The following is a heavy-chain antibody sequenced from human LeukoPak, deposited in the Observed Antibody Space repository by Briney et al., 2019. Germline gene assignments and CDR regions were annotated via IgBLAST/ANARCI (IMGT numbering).Heavy chain of an antibody. CDR2: ISGSGGST. CDR3: AKSYGDGTY. V-gene: IGHV3-23*01. J-gene: IGHJ4*02. D-gene: IGHD4-17*01. CDR1: GLTFSSYA. Sequence: PGGSLRLSCAASGLTFSSYAMSWVRQAPGKGLEWVSAISGSGGSTYYADSVKGRFTISRDNSKNTLYLQMNSLRAEDTAVCYYAKSYGDGTYWGQGTLVTVSS.